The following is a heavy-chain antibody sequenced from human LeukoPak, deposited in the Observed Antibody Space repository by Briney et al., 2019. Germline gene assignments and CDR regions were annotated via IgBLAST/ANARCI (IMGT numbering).Heavy chain of an antibody. CDR1: GGSIISYY. CDR3: ARHGVYYAPGSPSLDY. D-gene: IGHD3-10*01. CDR2: IYYSGST. Sequence: SETLSLTCTVSGGSIISYYWSWIRQPPGKGLEWIGYIYYSGSTNYSPSLKSRVTISVDTSKNQFSLKLNSVTAADTAVYYCARHGVYYAPGSPSLDYWGQGTLVTVSS. J-gene: IGHJ4*02. V-gene: IGHV4-59*08.